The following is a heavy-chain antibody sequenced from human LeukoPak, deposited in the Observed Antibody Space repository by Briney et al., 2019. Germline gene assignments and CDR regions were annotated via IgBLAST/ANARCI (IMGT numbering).Heavy chain of an antibody. CDR2: IYGSSRT. V-gene: IGHV3-66*01. J-gene: IGHJ4*02. CDR1: GFILSSNY. D-gene: IGHD5-18*01. CDR3: ARDRADGYNYGDYFDN. Sequence: GGSLRLSCAGSGFILSSNYMSWVRQAAGTGLEWVSVIYGSSRTYYADSVTGRFTISRDNSKNTVYLQMDSLRAEDTAVYYCARDRADGYNYGDYFDNWGQGTLVTVSS.